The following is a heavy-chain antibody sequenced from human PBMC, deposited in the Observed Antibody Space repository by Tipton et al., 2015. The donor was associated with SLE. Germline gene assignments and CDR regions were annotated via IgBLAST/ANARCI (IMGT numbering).Heavy chain of an antibody. CDR2: ISSGVPTI. D-gene: IGHD3-9*01. CDR1: GFTFSDYE. J-gene: IGHJ3*02. Sequence: GSLRLSCAASGFTFSDYEMNWVRQAPGRGPEWVAYISSGVPTIYYADSVKGRFTISRDYARTSLDLQMNSLRAEDTTVYYCASGILTGYAAFDIWGPGTMVTVSS. V-gene: IGHV3-48*03. CDR3: ASGILTGYAAFDI.